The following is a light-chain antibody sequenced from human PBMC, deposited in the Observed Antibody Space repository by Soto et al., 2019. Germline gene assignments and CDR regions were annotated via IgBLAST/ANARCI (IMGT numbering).Light chain of an antibody. CDR3: QSYDSSLRV. J-gene: IGLJ3*02. CDR1: NSNIGTYT. Sequence: QSVLTQPPSASGTPGQRVIISCSGSNSNIGTYTVNWYQQLPGTAPKLLIYTDYQRPSGVPDRFSGSRSGTSASLAISGLQAEDEADYYCQSYDSSLRVFGGGTKLTVL. CDR2: TDY. V-gene: IGLV1-44*01.